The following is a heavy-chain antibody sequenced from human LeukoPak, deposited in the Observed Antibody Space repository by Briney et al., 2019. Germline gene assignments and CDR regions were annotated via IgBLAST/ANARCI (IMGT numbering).Heavy chain of an antibody. D-gene: IGHD6-13*01. CDR1: GCSISSGSYY. CDR3: ARNLTRSAGTGSGMDV. J-gene: IGHJ6*02. Sequence: KPSETLSLTCTVSGCSISSGSYYWSWIRQPAGKGLEWIGRIYTSGSTNYNPSLKSRVTISVDTSKNQFSLKLSSVTAADTAVYYCARNLTRSAGTGSGMDVWGQGTTVTVSS. CDR2: IYTSGST. V-gene: IGHV4-61*02.